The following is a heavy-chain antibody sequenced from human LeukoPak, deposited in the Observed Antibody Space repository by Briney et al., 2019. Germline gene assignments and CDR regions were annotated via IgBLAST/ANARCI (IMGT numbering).Heavy chain of an antibody. V-gene: IGHV4-30-2*01. Sequence: SQTLSLTCAVSGGSISSGGYSWSWIRQPPGKGLEWIGYIYHSGSTYYNLSLKSRVTISVDRSKNQFSLKLSSVTAADTAVYYCAANRGYCSGGSCYYYYYGMDVWGQGTTVTVSS. CDR3: AANRGYCSGGSCYYYYYGMDV. CDR1: GGSISSGGYS. D-gene: IGHD2-15*01. CDR2: IYHSGST. J-gene: IGHJ6*02.